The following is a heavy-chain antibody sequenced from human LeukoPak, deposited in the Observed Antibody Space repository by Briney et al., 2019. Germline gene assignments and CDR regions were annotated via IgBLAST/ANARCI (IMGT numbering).Heavy chain of an antibody. D-gene: IGHD2-2*01. CDR1: GGYISSYY. CDR3: ARVYCSSTSCNFDY. V-gene: IGHV4-59*08. CDR2: IYYSGST. Sequence: PSETLSLTCTVSGGYISSYYWSWIRQPPGKGLEWIGYIYYSGSTYYNPSLKSRVTISVDTSKNQFSLKLSSVTAADTAVYYCARVYCSSTSCNFDYWGQGTLVTVSS. J-gene: IGHJ4*02.